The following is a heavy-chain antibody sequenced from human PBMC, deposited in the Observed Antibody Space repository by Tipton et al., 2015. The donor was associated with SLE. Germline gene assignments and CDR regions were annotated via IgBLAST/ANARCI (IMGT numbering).Heavy chain of an antibody. Sequence: TLSLTCTVSGGSISSGGYYWSWIRQHPGKGLEWIGYIYYSGSTYYNPSLKSRVIISVDTSKNQFSLKLNSVTAADTAVYYCAREWQQLWYFDLWGRGTLVTVSS. V-gene: IGHV4-31*03. CDR3: AREWQQLWYFDL. CDR1: GGSISSGGYY. D-gene: IGHD6-13*01. CDR2: IYYSGST. J-gene: IGHJ2*01.